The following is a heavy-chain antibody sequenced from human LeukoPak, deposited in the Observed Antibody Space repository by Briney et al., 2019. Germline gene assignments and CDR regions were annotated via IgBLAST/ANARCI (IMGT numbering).Heavy chain of an antibody. Sequence: ASVKVSCKASGYTFTSYGISWVRQAPGQGLEWMGWISAYNGNTNYARKLQGRVTMTTDTSTSTAYMELRSLRSDDTAVYYCARDPRIAAAGTGGDYYYYGMDVWGQGTTVTVSS. V-gene: IGHV1-18*01. CDR2: ISAYNGNT. D-gene: IGHD6-13*01. J-gene: IGHJ6*02. CDR1: GYTFTSYG. CDR3: ARDPRIAAAGTGGDYYYYGMDV.